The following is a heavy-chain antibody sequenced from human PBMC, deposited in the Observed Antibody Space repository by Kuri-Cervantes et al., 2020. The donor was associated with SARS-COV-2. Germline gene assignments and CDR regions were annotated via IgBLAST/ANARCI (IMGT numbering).Heavy chain of an antibody. D-gene: IGHD6-19*01. CDR2: IIPIFGTA. CDR1: GGTFSSYA. J-gene: IGHJ4*02. Sequence: SVHVSCKASGGTFSSYAISWVRQAPGQGLEWMGGIIPIFGTANYAQKLQGRVTITADESTSKAYMELSSLRSEDTAVYCCARGIRAPLYRSCWYSNWGQGTLVTVSS. V-gene: IGHV1-69*13. CDR3: ARGIRAPLYRSCWYSN.